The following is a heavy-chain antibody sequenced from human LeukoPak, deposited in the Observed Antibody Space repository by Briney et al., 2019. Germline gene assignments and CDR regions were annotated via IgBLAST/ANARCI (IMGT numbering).Heavy chain of an antibody. J-gene: IGHJ4*02. V-gene: IGHV1-18*04. CDR3: ARPSRYSGYGGLGDFDY. D-gene: IGHD5-12*01. CDR1: GYAFTSCG. CDR2: ISAYNGNT. Sequence: GASVNLSFNSSGYAFTSCGISWVWHAPGQGLEWVGWISAYNGNTNNAQKPQGRISMTTDTSTSTAYMELRSLRSDDTAVYYCARPSRYSGYGGLGDFDYWGQGTLVTVSS.